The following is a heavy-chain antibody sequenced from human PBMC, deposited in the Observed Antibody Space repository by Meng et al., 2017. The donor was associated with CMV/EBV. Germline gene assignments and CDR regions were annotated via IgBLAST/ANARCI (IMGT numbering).Heavy chain of an antibody. CDR1: GFTFDDYA. CDR3: ASGWFGEAYFDY. J-gene: IGHJ4*02. V-gene: IGHV3-9*01. CDR2: ISWNSGSI. D-gene: IGHD3-10*01. Sequence: SLKISCAASGFTFDDYAMHWVRQAPGKGLEWVSGISWNSGSIGYADSVKGRFTISRDNAKNSLYLQMNSLRAEDTALYYCASGWFGEAYFDYWGQGTLVTVSS.